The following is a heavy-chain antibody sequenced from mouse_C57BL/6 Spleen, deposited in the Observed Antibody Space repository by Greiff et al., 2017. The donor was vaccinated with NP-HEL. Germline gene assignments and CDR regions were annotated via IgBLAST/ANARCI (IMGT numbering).Heavy chain of an antibody. CDR2: IDPSDSYT. J-gene: IGHJ4*01. CDR3: GVYRGNAMDY. V-gene: IGHV1-69*01. D-gene: IGHD1-3*01. Sequence: QVQLQQPGAELVMPGASVKLSCKASGYTFTSYWMHWVKQRPGQGLEWIGEIDPSDSYTNYNQKFKGKSTLTVDKSSSTAYMPLSSLTSEDSAVYYCGVYRGNAMDYWGQGTSVTVSS. CDR1: GYTFTSYW.